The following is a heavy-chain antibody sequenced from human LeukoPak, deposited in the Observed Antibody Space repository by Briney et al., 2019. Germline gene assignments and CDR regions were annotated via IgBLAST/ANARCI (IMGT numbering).Heavy chain of an antibody. J-gene: IGHJ3*02. CDR2: ISSSSSYI. CDR1: GFTFSSYS. D-gene: IGHD2-15*01. V-gene: IGHV3-21*01. Sequence: GGSLRLSCAASGFTFSSYSMNWVRQAPGKGLEWVSSISSSSSYIYYADSVKGRFTISRDNAKNSLYLQMNSLRAEDTAVYYCARDQAVVEGYCSGGSCYPDAFDIWGQGTMVTVSS. CDR3: ARDQAVVEGYCSGGSCYPDAFDI.